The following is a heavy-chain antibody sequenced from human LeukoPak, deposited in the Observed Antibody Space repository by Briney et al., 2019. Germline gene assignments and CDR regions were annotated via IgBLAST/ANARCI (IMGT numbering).Heavy chain of an antibody. V-gene: IGHV3-48*01. CDR3: ARVLIDY. CDR2: ISSSSSTI. J-gene: IGHJ4*02. CDR1: GFTFSSYS. Sequence: GGSLRVSCAASGFTFSSYSMNWVRQAPGKGLEWVSYISSSSSTIYYADSVKGRFTISRDNAKNSLYLQTKSLRAEDTAVYYCARVLIDYWGQGTLVTVSS. D-gene: IGHD3-10*01.